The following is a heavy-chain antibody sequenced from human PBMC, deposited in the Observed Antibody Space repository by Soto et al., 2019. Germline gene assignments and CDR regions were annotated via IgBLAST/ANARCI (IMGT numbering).Heavy chain of an antibody. D-gene: IGHD6-6*01. CDR2: MNPGGGST. Sequence: ASLKVSCKSSGYSLTNDYMHWVRQAPGQGLEWMGKMNPGGGSTSYAQKFQGRVTMTRDTSAITVSMEASSLRSEDTAVYYCARGFSSSGFDYWGQGTLVTVSS. V-gene: IGHV1-46*01. CDR1: GYSLTNDY. CDR3: ARGFSSSGFDY. J-gene: IGHJ4*02.